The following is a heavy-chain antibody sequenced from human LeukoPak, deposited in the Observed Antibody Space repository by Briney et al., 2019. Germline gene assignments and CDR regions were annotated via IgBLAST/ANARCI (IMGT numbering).Heavy chain of an antibody. D-gene: IGHD3-22*01. J-gene: IGHJ3*02. CDR3: ARQGGGYYDSSGYYGYAFDI. CDR2: IYPGDSDT. Sequence: GESLKISCKGSGYSFTSYWIGWVRQMPGEGLEWMGIIYPGDSDTRYSPSFQGQVTISADKSISTAYLQWSSLKASDTAMYYCARQGGGYYDSSGYYGYAFDIWGQGTMVTVSS. CDR1: GYSFTSYW. V-gene: IGHV5-51*01.